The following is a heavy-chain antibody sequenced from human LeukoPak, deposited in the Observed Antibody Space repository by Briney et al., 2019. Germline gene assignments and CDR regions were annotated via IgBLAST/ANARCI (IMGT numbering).Heavy chain of an antibody. D-gene: IGHD4-11*01. Sequence: ASVKVSCKASGYTFTGYYMHWVRQAPGQGLEWMGWINPNSGGTNYAQKFQGRITMTRDTSISTAYMELSSLRSEDTAVYYCARAPYSNALYDYWGQGTLVTVSS. CDR3: ARAPYSNALYDY. V-gene: IGHV1-2*02. J-gene: IGHJ4*02. CDR2: INPNSGGT. CDR1: GYTFTGYY.